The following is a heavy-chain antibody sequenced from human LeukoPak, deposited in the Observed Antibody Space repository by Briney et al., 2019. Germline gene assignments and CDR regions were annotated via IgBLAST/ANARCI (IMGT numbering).Heavy chain of an antibody. CDR3: ARDGYYDFWSGYYPEYYFDY. CDR2: IWYDGSNK. CDR1: GFTFSSYG. V-gene: IGHV3-33*01. J-gene: IGHJ4*02. D-gene: IGHD3-3*01. Sequence: GGSLRLSCAASGFTFSSYGMLWVRQAPGKGLEWVAVIWYDGSNKYYADSVKGRFTISRDNSKNTLYLQMNSLRAEDTAVYYCARDGYYDFWSGYYPEYYFDYWGQGTLVTVSS.